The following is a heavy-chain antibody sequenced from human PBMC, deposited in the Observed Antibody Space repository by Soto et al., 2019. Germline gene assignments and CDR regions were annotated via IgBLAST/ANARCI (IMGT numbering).Heavy chain of an antibody. CDR3: AREGRYQYYSVCSGYYNGAFDL. D-gene: IGHD3-22*01. Sequence: ASVKVSGQACGYTFPRYGISWVRQAPGQGLEWMGWISAYNGNTNYAQKLQGRVTMTTDTSTSTAYMGLRSLRSDDTAVYYFAREGRYQYYSVCSGYYNGAFDLWGR. V-gene: IGHV1-18*01. J-gene: IGHJ2*01. CDR1: GYTFPRYG. CDR2: ISAYNGNT.